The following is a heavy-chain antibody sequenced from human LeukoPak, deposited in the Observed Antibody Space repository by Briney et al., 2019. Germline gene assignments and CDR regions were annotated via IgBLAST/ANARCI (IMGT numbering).Heavy chain of an antibody. CDR1: GFTFSSYA. Sequence: QTGGFLRLSCAASGFTFSSYAMSWVRQARGKGLEWVSSIRGSGGSTYYADSVKGRFTISRDNSKNMMYLQMNSLRAEDTAVYYCAREKGVVISRRYGDTRRYNWFDPWGQGTLVTVSS. CDR2: IRGSGGST. V-gene: IGHV3-23*01. J-gene: IGHJ5*02. D-gene: IGHD3-22*01. CDR3: AREKGVVISRRYGDTRRYNWFDP.